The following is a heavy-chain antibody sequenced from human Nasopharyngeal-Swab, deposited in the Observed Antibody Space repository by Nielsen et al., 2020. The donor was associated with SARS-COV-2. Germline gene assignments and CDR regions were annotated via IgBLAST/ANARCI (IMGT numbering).Heavy chain of an antibody. J-gene: IGHJ6*02. Sequence: SVKVSCKASGGTFSSYAISWVRQAPGQGLEWMGGIIPIFGTTNYAQKFQGRVTITADESTSTAYMELSSLRSEDTAVYSCARDRYDILTGYYPPPYYGMDVWGQGTTVTVSS. CDR1: GGTFSSYA. D-gene: IGHD3-9*01. CDR2: IIPIFGTT. CDR3: ARDRYDILTGYYPPPYYGMDV. V-gene: IGHV1-69*13.